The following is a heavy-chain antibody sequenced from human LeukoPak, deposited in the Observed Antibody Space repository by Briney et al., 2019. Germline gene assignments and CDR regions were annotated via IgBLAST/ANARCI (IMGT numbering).Heavy chain of an antibody. CDR3: ARLGAVTGFDY. J-gene: IGHJ4*02. V-gene: IGHV3-21*01. Sequence: PGGSLRLSCAASGFTFSSYSMNWVRQAPGKGLGWVSSISSSSSYIYYADSVKGRFTISRDNAKNSLYLQMNSLRAEDTAVYYCARLGAVTGFDYWGQGTLVTVSS. CDR1: GFTFSSYS. CDR2: ISSSSSYI. D-gene: IGHD3-16*01.